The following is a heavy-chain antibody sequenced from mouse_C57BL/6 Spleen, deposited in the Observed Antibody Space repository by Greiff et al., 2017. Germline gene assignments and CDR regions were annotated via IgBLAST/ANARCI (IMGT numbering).Heavy chain of an antibody. CDR3: AKGHYYGSRYFDV. Sequence: VQLQQSGPELVKPGASVKISCKASGYSFTDYNMNWVKQSNGKSLEWIGVINPIYGTTSYNQKFKGKATLTVDQSSSTAYMHLNSQTAEDSAVYYCAKGHYYGSRYFDVCGTGTTVTVSS. CDR1: GYSFTDYN. V-gene: IGHV1-39*01. CDR2: INPIYGTT. J-gene: IGHJ1*03. D-gene: IGHD1-1*01.